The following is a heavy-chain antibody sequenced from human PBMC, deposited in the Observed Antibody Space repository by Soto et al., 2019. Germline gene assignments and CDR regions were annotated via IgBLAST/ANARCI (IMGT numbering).Heavy chain of an antibody. CDR1: GGSISGYY. D-gene: IGHD2-8*02. CDR3: ARGNLLVGYFDY. J-gene: IGHJ4*02. Sequence: SETQCLTYTVSGGSISGYYGSWIRQPPGKGLEWIGYIYYSGSTNYNPSLKSRVTISVDTSKNQFSLKLSSVTAADTAVYYCARGNLLVGYFDYWGQGTLVTVSS. CDR2: IYYSGST. V-gene: IGHV4-59*01.